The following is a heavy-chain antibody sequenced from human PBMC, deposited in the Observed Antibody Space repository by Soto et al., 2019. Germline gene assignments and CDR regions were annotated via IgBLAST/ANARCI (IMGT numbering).Heavy chain of an antibody. V-gene: IGHV3-11*06. Sequence: VESGGGLVKPGGSLRLSCAASGFTFSDYYMSWVRQAPGRGLEWISYSSNSGTFARYATSVKGRFSISRDNANNSLYLEMNSLRVEDTAVYYCARSGDNFNVLAYWGQGTPVTVSS. CDR3: ARSGDNFNVLAY. D-gene: IGHD1-1*01. J-gene: IGHJ4*02. CDR1: GFTFSDYY. CDR2: SSNSGTFA.